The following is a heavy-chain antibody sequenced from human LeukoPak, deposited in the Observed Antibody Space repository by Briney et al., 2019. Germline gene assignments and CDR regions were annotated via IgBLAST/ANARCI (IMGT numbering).Heavy chain of an antibody. CDR3: ARHLWFGGYDAFDI. CDR1: GGSISSYY. J-gene: IGHJ3*02. V-gene: IGHV4-59*08. CDR2: IYYSGST. Sequence: WETLSLTCTVSGGSISSYYWSWIRQPPGKGLEWIGDIYYSGSTNYNPSLKSRVTISVDTSKNQFSLKLSSVTAADTAVYYCARHLWFGGYDAFDIWGQGTMVTVSS. D-gene: IGHD3-10*01.